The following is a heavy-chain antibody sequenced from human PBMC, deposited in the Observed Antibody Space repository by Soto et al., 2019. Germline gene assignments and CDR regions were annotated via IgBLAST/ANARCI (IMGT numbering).Heavy chain of an antibody. V-gene: IGHV4-34*01. D-gene: IGHD6-13*01. Sequence: QVQLQQWGAGLLKSSETLSLTCAVYGGSFSGYYWSWIRQPPGKGLEWIGEINHSGSTNYNPSLKSRVTISVDTSKNQFSLKLSSVTAADTAVYYCARGRWSSSWYLNPRPYYYMDVWGKGTTVTVSS. CDR3: ARGRWSSSWYLNPRPYYYMDV. CDR1: GGSFSGYY. J-gene: IGHJ6*03. CDR2: INHSGST.